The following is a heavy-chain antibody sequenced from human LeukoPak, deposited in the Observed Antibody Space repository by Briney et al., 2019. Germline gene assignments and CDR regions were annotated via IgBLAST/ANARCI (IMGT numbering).Heavy chain of an antibody. J-gene: IGHJ4*02. CDR2: ISGSGGST. CDR3: AKRILAFDY. D-gene: IGHD2-15*01. Sequence: GGSLRLSCSGSGFTFSSYAMDWVRQAPGKGLEWVSAISGSGGSTYYADSVKGRFTISRDNSKNTLYLQMNSLRAEDTAVYYCAKRILAFDYWGQGTLVTVSS. V-gene: IGHV3-23*01. CDR1: GFTFSSYA.